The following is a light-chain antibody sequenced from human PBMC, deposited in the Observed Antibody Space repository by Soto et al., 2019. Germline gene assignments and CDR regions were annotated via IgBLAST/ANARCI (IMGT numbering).Light chain of an antibody. Sequence: IQLTQSPSSLSASVGDRVTITCRASQDVSRFLAWYQQREGKSPTLLIYCISTLQSGVPSRFSGSGSGTEFTLTISSLQPEDFATYYCQQLDSSPFTFGPGTKVNI. CDR2: CIS. J-gene: IGKJ3*01. V-gene: IGKV1-9*01. CDR1: QDVSRF. CDR3: QQLDSSPFT.